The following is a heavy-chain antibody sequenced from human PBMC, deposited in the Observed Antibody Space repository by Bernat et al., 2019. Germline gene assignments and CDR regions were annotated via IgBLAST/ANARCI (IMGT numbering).Heavy chain of an antibody. J-gene: IGHJ4*02. CDR3: ASKIGILVAGPFYDY. D-gene: IGHD6-19*01. Sequence: QVQLQQWGAGLLKPSETLSLTCAVYGGSFSGYYWSWIRQPPGKGLEWIGEIYHSGTTNYNPSLRSRVTMSVDKSKNQFSLRLNSVTAADTAVYYCASKIGILVAGPFYDYWGQGTLVTVSS. CDR2: IYHSGTT. CDR1: GGSFSGYY. V-gene: IGHV4-34*01.